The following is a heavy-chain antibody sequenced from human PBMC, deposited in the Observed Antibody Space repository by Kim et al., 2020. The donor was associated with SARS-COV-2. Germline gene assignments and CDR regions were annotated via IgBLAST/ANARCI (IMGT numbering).Heavy chain of an antibody. Sequence: SETLSLTCTVSGGSISSSSYYWGWIRQPPGKGLEWIGSIYYSGSTYYNPSLKSRVTISVDTSKNQFSLKLSSVTAADTAVYYCARHYMIVVAEYNWFDPWGQGTLVTVSS. CDR3: ARHYMIVVAEYNWFDP. CDR2: IYYSGST. D-gene: IGHD3-22*01. J-gene: IGHJ5*02. V-gene: IGHV4-39*01. CDR1: GGSISSSSYY.